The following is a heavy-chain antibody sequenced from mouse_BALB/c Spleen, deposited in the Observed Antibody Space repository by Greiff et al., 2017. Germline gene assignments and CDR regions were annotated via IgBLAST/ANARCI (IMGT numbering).Heavy chain of an antibody. CDR3: ARLRGYYDYDGGDY. V-gene: IGHV1-22*01. J-gene: IGHJ2*01. CDR2: INPNNGGT. CDR1: GYTFTEYT. D-gene: IGHD2-4*01. Sequence: VQLQQSGPELVKPGASVKISCKTSGYTFTEYTMHWVKQSHGKSLEWIGRINPNNGGTSYNQKFKGKATLTVDKSSSTAYMELRSLTSEDSAVYYCARLRGYYDYDGGDYWGQGTTLTVSS.